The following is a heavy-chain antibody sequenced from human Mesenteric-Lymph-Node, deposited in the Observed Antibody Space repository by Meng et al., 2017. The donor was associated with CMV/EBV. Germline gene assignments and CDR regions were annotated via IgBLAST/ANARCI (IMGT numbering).Heavy chain of an antibody. J-gene: IGHJ4*02. Sequence: CEASGATFSSYGISWVRQAAGQGLEWMGRIVPMFGTVNYAQKFQGRLTITADRSTSTAYMELSSLRSEDTAVYFCAGEESSSPNSARYWGQGTLVTVSS. CDR3: AGEESSSPNSARY. D-gene: IGHD2-2*01. CDR2: IVPMFGTV. V-gene: IGHV1-69*06. CDR1: GATFSSYG.